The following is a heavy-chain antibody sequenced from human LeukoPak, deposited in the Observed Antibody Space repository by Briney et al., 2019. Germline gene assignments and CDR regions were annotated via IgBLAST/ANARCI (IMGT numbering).Heavy chain of an antibody. CDR1: GFTFRSYA. CDR2: ISGSGDST. V-gene: IGHV3-23*01. CDR3: AKDRGIISDY. J-gene: IGHJ4*02. Sequence: GGSLRLSCAASGFTFRSYAMSWVRQAPGKGLEWVSAISGSGDSTYYADSVKGRFTISRDNSKNTLYLQMNSLRAEDTAVYYCAKDRGIISDYWGQGTLVTVSS. D-gene: IGHD3-10*01.